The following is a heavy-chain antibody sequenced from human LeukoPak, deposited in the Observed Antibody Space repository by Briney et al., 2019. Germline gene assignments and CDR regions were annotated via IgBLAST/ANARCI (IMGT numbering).Heavy chain of an antibody. V-gene: IGHV4-59*12. J-gene: IGHJ6*02. CDR2: IYYSGST. CDR3: ALKDYYYYYGMDV. CDR1: GGSISSYY. Sequence: PSETLSLTCTVSGGSISSYYWSWIRQPPGKGLEWIGYIYYSGSTNYNPSLKSRVTISVDTSKNQFSLKLSSVTAADTAVYYCALKDYYYYYGMDVWGQGTTVTVSS.